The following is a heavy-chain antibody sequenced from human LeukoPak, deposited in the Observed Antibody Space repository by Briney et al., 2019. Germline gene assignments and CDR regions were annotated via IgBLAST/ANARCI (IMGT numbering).Heavy chain of an antibody. CDR3: ARVGPQSGSHSGDY. Sequence: SETLSLTCNGSDYSITSDYYWDWIRQPPGKGLEWIGSIFHSGSTDYNPSLKSRLTISVDTSKNQFSLRLRSVTAADTAVYYCARVGPQSGSHSGDYWGQGTLVTVSS. CDR1: DYSITSDYY. V-gene: IGHV4-38-2*02. J-gene: IGHJ4*02. CDR2: IFHSGST. D-gene: IGHD2-15*01.